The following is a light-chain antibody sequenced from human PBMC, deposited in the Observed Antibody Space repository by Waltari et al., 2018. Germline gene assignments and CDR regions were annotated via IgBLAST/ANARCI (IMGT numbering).Light chain of an antibody. J-gene: IGKJ1*01. Sequence: EIVLTQSPGTLSLSPGERATLSCRASQNVSSSYLAWYQHKPGQAPRLLIYGESSRATGIPDRFSGSGSGTDFTLTISRLEPEDFAVHYCQQYASSPRTFGQGTKVEIK. CDR2: GES. V-gene: IGKV3-20*01. CDR3: QQYASSPRT. CDR1: QNVSSSY.